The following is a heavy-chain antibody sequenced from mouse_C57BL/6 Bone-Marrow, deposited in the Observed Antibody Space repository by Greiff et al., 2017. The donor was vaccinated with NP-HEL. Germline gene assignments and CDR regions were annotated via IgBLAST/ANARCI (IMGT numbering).Heavy chain of an antibody. J-gene: IGHJ2*01. CDR2: ISYSGST. V-gene: IGHV3-8*01. Sequence: EVKLVESGPGLAKPSQTLSLTCSVTGYSITSDYWNWIRQFPGNKLEYMGYISYSGSTYYNPSLKSRISITRDTSKNQYYLQLNSVTTEDTATYYCARALWLRLFDCWGQGTTLTVSS. D-gene: IGHD2-2*01. CDR1: GYSITSDY. CDR3: ARALWLRLFDC.